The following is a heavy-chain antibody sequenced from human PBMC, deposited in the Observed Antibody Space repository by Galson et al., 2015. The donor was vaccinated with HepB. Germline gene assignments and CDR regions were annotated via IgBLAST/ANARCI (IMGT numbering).Heavy chain of an antibody. D-gene: IGHD3-16*01. J-gene: IGHJ6*02. CDR1: GFTFSSYA. CDR2: ISGSGGST. Sequence: SLRLSCAASGFTFSSYAMSWVRQAPGKGLEWVSAISGSGGSTYYADSVKGRFTISRDNSKNTLYLQMNSLRAEDTAVYYCAKGGEQHIIEGGMDVWGQGTTVTVSS. CDR3: AKGGEQHIIEGGMDV. V-gene: IGHV3-23*01.